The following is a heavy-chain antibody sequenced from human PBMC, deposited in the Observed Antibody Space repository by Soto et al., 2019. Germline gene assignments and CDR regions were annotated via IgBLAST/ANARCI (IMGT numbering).Heavy chain of an antibody. CDR2: IRSKAYGGTT. CDR3: TRSLEVMISVVIRARYFDY. V-gene: IGHV3-49*04. J-gene: IGHJ4*02. CDR1: GFTLGDYS. D-gene: IGHD3-22*01. Sequence: GGSLRLSXTASGFTLGDYSMSWVRQAPGKGLEWVGFIRSKAYGGTTEYAASVKGRFSISRDDSKSIAYLQMNSLKTEDTAVYYCTRSLEVMISVVIRARYFDYWGQGTLVTVSS.